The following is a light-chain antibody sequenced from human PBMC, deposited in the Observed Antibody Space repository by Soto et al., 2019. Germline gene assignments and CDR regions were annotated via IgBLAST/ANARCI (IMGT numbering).Light chain of an antibody. V-gene: IGKV1-12*01. CDR2: TVS. Sequence: DIHMTQSPSSVSASVGDRVTITWRASQGISSWLAWDQQKPGKAPKLLIYTVSSLQSGVQSRFNGRGSGIDFTLSISSLRPEDVASYYFQQANSFPLTFGGGTMVEFK. CDR3: QQANSFPLT. CDR1: QGISSW. J-gene: IGKJ4*01.